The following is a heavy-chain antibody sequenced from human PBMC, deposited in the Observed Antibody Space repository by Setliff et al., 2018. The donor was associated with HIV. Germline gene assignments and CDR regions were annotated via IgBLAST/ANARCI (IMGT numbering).Heavy chain of an antibody. J-gene: IGHJ3*02. D-gene: IGHD4-17*01. CDR3: ARGTWLTVVGAFDI. CDR1: GDSISSGSHY. Sequence: LSLTCTVSGDSISSGSHYWSWIRQPAGKGLEWIGHMFTSGRTNYNPSLKSRVTVSVDTSKNQFSLNLSSVTAADTAVYYCARGTWLTVVGAFDIWGQGTMVTVSS. V-gene: IGHV4-61*09. CDR2: MFTSGRT.